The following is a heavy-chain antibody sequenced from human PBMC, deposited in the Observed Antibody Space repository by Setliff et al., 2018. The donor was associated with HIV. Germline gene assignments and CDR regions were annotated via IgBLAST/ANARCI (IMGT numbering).Heavy chain of an antibody. V-gene: IGHV4-39*01. D-gene: IGHD5-18*01. CDR2: IYSGGTT. CDR1: GGSISSSSYY. J-gene: IGHJ4*02. CDR3: GRLSETAMASFDS. Sequence: SETLSLTCTVSGGSISSSSYYWGWIRQPPGKGLEWIGNIYSGGTTYYNSSLRSRVTISADPSKNQFSLKLTSVTAADTAVYYCGRLSETAMASFDSWGQGTLVTVSS.